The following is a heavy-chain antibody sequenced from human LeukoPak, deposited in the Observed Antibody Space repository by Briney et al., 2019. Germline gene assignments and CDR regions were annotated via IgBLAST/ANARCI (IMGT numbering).Heavy chain of an antibody. D-gene: IGHD5-18*01. CDR2: IANDGRDK. V-gene: IGHV3-30*04. CDR3: ARVDSYGSYYFDY. Sequence: GRSLRLSCVASGFTFSGYAMHWVRQAPGKGLEWVAVIANDGRDKHYADSVKGRFTFSRDNSKNTVYLQMNSLRAEDTAVYYCARVDSYGSYYFDYWGQGTLVTVSS. J-gene: IGHJ4*02. CDR1: GFTFSGYA.